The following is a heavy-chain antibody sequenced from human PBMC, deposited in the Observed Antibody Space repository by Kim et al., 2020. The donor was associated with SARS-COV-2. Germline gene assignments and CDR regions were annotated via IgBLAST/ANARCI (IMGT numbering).Heavy chain of an antibody. CDR3: TRGTAMVNVDY. Sequence: GGSLRLSCTASGFTFGDYAMSWVRQAPGKGLEWVGFIRSKAYGGTTEYAASVKGRFTISRDDSKSIAYLQMNSLKTEDTAVYYCTRGTAMVNVDYWGQGTLVTVSS. J-gene: IGHJ4*02. CDR2: IRSKAYGGTT. CDR1: GFTFGDYA. D-gene: IGHD5-18*01. V-gene: IGHV3-49*04.